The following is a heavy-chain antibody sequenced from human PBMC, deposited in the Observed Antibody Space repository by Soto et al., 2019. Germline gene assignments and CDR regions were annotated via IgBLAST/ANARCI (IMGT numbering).Heavy chain of an antibody. J-gene: IGHJ6*02. D-gene: IGHD5-12*01. CDR3: ARKGKIVATKYYYYGMDV. V-gene: IGHV1-18*01. CDR2: ISAYNGNT. Sequence: ASVKVSCKASGYTFTSYAMHWVRQAPGQRLEWMGWISAYNGNTNYAQKLQGRVTMTTDTSTSTAYMELRSLRSDDTAVYYCARKGKIVATKYYYYGMDVWGQGTTVTVSS. CDR1: GYTFTSYA.